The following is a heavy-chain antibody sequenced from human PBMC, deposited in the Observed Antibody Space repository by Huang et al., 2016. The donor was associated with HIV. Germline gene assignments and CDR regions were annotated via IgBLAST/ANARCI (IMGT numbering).Heavy chain of an antibody. CDR2: IKTTTGNP. V-gene: IGHV7-4-1*02. Sequence: QVQLVQSGSELKKPGASVKVSCKASRYTFTNYALNWVRPAPGQGLEWMGGIKTTTGNPTYAEGFTGRFVFSLDISVSTAYLQISSLKVEDTAVYYCARAGGGLSHHPDYWGQGTLVTVSS. D-gene: IGHD3-16*02. J-gene: IGHJ4*02. CDR1: RYTFTNYA. CDR3: ARAGGGLSHHPDY.